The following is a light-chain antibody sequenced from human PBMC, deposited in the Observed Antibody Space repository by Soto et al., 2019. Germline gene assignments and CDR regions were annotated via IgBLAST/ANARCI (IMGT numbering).Light chain of an antibody. V-gene: IGLV1-40*01. CDR1: SSNIGAGYD. Sequence: QPVLTQPPSVSGAPGQRVTISCTGSSSNIGAGYDVHWYQQLPGTAPKLLIFGNFNRPSGVPDRFSGSKSDTASSLSITGLQAEDEADYYCQSYDSSLSGHVVFGGGTKLTVL. CDR2: GNF. J-gene: IGLJ2*01. CDR3: QSYDSSLSGHVV.